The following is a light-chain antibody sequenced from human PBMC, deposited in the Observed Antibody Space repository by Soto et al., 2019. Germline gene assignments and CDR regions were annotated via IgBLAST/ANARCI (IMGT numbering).Light chain of an antibody. CDR2: DDS. CDR1: NIGSKS. V-gene: IGLV3-21*02. CDR3: QVWDRNSDHPGV. J-gene: IGLJ1*01. Sequence: SYELTQPPSVSVAPGQTARITCGGNNIGSKSVHWYQQKPGQAPVLVVYDDSGRPSGIPERFSSSNSGNTATLTINRVEAGDEADFYCQVWDRNSDHPGVFGTGTKVTVL.